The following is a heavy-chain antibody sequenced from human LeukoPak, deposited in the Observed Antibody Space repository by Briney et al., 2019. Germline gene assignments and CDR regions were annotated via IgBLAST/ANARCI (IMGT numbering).Heavy chain of an antibody. CDR2: ISGDGGST. V-gene: IGHV3-43*02. CDR3: AKAGMGATLYYGMDV. J-gene: IGHJ6*02. CDR1: GFTFDDYA. D-gene: IGHD1-26*01. Sequence: GGSLRLSCAVSGFTFDDYAMHWVRQAPGKGLEWGSLISGDGGSTYYADSVKGRFTISRDNSKNSLYLQMNSLRTEDTALYYCAKAGMGATLYYGMDVWGQGTTVTVSS.